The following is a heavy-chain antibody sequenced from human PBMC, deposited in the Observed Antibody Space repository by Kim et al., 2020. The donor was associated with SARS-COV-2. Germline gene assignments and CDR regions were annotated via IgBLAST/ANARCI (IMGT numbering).Heavy chain of an antibody. CDR1: GFTLSAYG. D-gene: IGHD1-26*01. V-gene: IGHV3-23*01. Sequence: GGSLRLSCAASGFTLSAYGMSWVRQAPGEGLEWVSAISGSSGVTYYPASVKGRFTISRDNSKNTLYLQMNGLRAEDTAVYYCAKDGRWPKDAFAICGQGTMATVSS. J-gene: IGHJ3*02. CDR3: AKDGRWPKDAFAI. CDR2: ISGSSGVT.